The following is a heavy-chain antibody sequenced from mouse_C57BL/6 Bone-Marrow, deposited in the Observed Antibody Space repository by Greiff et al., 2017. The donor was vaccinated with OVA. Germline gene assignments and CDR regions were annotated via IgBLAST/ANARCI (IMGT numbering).Heavy chain of an antibody. J-gene: IGHJ2*01. Sequence: EVKLMESGGGLVKPGGSLKLSCAASGFTFSDYGMHWVRQAPEKGLEWVAYISSGSSTIYYADTVKGRFTISRDNAKNTLFLQMTRLRSDDTAMYYCARSYYYGSSPTDYWGQGTTLTVSS. CDR1: GFTFSDYG. CDR2: ISSGSSTI. D-gene: IGHD1-1*01. CDR3: ARSYYYGSSPTDY. V-gene: IGHV5-17*01.